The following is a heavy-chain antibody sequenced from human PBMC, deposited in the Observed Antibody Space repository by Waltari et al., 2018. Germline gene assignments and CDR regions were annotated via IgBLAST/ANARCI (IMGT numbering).Heavy chain of an antibody. CDR2: VHYSGST. CDR3: ARYGEVPPNYFFDY. CDR1: GESFLGYF. J-gene: IGHJ4*01. Sequence: QVQLHQWGAGQLKPSETLSLTCAVPGESFLGYFWSWVRQSPGKGLEWLGSVHYSGSTNYNPALASRLSLSVDTTKKQFSLRLTSVTAADAALYFCARYGEVPPNYFFDYWGRGTLVTVSS. D-gene: IGHD2-21*01. V-gene: IGHV4-34*01.